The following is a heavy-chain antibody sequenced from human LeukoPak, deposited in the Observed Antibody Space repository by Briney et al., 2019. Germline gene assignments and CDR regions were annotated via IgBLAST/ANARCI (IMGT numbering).Heavy chain of an antibody. Sequence: SETLSLTCTVSGGSISSGDYYWNWIRQPPGKGLKWIGRIYYSGSTYYNPSLKSRITISIDTSKSQFSLNLSSLTAADTAVYYCARYPPFGSNAFNIWGPGTMVTVSS. D-gene: IGHD2/OR15-2a*01. CDR2: IYYSGST. J-gene: IGHJ3*02. V-gene: IGHV4-30-4*08. CDR1: GGSISSGDYY. CDR3: ARYPPFGSNAFNI.